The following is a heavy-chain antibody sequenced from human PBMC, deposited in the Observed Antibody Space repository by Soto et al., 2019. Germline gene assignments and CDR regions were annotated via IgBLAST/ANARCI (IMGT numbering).Heavy chain of an antibody. CDR2: IYYSGST. CDR1: GGSISSYY. J-gene: IGHJ5*02. D-gene: IGHD3-3*01. V-gene: IGHV4-59*01. Sequence: QVQLQESGPGLVKPSETLSLTCTVSGGSISSYYWSWIRQPPGKGLEWIGYIYYSGSTNYNPSLKSRVTISVDTSKNQFSLKLSSVTAADTAVYYCARSYDFWGGYYPRNWFDPWGQGTLVTVSS. CDR3: ARSYDFWGGYYPRNWFDP.